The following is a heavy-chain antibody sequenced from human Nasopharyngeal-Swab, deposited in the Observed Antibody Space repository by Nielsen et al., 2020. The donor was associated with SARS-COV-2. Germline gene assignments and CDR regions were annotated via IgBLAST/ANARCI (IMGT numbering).Heavy chain of an antibody. D-gene: IGHD6-19*01. Sequence: ASVKVSCKASGYTFTSYGISWVRQAPGQGLEWMGWISAYNGNTNYAQKLQGRVTMTTDTSTSTAYMGLRSLRSDDTAVYYCARRVKYSSGWYPDYWGQGTLVTVSS. CDR2: ISAYNGNT. CDR1: GYTFTSYG. J-gene: IGHJ4*02. CDR3: ARRVKYSSGWYPDY. V-gene: IGHV1-18*01.